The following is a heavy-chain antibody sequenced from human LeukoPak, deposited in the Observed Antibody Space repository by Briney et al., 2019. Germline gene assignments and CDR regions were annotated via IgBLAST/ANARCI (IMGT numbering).Heavy chain of an antibody. CDR3: AGGEPLKALDY. CDR2: INHSGST. CDR1: GGSISSYY. Sequence: SETLSLTCTVSGGSISSYYWSWIRQPPGKGLEWIGEINHSGSTNYNPSLKSRVTISVDTSKNRFSLKLSSVTAADTAVYYCAGGEPLKALDYWGQGTLVTVSS. J-gene: IGHJ4*02. V-gene: IGHV4-34*01. D-gene: IGHD1-26*01.